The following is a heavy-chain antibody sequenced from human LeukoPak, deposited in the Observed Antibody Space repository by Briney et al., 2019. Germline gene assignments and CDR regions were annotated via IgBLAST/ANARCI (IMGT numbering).Heavy chain of an antibody. V-gene: IGHV5-51*01. CDR1: GYSFTSYW. CDR3: ARGGISLTGYYYFDY. D-gene: IGHD3-9*01. CDR2: IYPGDSDT. Sequence: GESLKISCKGSGYSFTSYWIGWVRQMPGKGLEWMGIIYPGDSDTRYSPSFQGQVTISADKSISTAYLQWGSLKASDTAMYYCARGGISLTGYYYFDYWGQGTLVTVSS. J-gene: IGHJ4*02.